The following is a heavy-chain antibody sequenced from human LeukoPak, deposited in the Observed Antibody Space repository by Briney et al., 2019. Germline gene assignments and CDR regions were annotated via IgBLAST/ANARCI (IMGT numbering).Heavy chain of an antibody. V-gene: IGHV3-21*04. D-gene: IGHD6-13*01. CDR1: GFTFSSYS. CDR2: ISSSSSYI. Sequence: PGGSLRLSCAASGFTFSSYSMNWVRQAPGKGLEWVSSISSSSSYIYYADSVKGRFTISRDNAKNSLYLQMNSLRAEDTAVYYCARESPGIAAAGLGFWGQGTLVTVSS. CDR3: ARESPGIAAAGLGF. J-gene: IGHJ4*02.